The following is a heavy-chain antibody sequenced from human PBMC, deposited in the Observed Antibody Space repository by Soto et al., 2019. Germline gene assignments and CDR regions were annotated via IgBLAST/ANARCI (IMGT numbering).Heavy chain of an antibody. J-gene: IGHJ6*02. Sequence: QLQLQESGPGLVKPSETLSLTCTVSGGSISSSSYYWGWIRQPPGKGLEWIGSIYYSGSTYYNPSLKSRVTISVDTSKNQFSLKLSSVTAADTAVYYCAITFKPCGYCSNYYYGMDVWGQGTTVTVSS. D-gene: IGHD2-2*01. CDR1: GGSISSSSYY. CDR2: IYYSGST. CDR3: AITFKPCGYCSNYYYGMDV. V-gene: IGHV4-39*01.